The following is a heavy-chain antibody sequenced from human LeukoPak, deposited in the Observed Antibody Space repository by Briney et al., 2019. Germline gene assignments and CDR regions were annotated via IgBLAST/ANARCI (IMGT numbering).Heavy chain of an antibody. D-gene: IGHD6-19*01. V-gene: IGHV3-23*01. J-gene: IGHJ6*02. CDR2: IRNSGDGT. CDR3: AKDGVQWLVSGYYYGMDV. Sequence: GESLRLSRAASGFTFSSCVMNWVRQAPGKGLEWVSAIRNSGDGTWYADSVKGRFTISRDNSKNTVYLQMNSLRAEDTAVYYCAKDGVQWLVSGYYYGMDVWGQGTTVTVSS. CDR1: GFTFSSCV.